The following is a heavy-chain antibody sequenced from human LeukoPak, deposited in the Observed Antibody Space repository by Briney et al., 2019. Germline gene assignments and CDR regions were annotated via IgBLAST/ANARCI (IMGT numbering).Heavy chain of an antibody. CDR1: GFTVSSDY. CDR2: IYRGGTT. V-gene: IGHV3-53*01. Sequence: PGGSLRLSCAASGFTVSSDYMSWVRQAPGKGLEWISLIYRGGTTYYADSAKGRFTISRDNSENTLYLQMSSLRGDDTAVYHCASRRGGGVADAFDIWGRGTKVTVSS. CDR3: ASRRGGGVADAFDI. J-gene: IGHJ3*02. D-gene: IGHD3-16*01.